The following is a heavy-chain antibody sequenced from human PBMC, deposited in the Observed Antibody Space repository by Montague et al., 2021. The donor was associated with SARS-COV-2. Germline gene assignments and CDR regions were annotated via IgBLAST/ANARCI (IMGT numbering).Heavy chain of an antibody. Sequence: SLRLSCAASGFTFSSYDMHWVRQATGKGLEWVSAIGTAGDTYYPGSVKGRFTISIENAKNSLYLQMNSLRAGDTAVYYCATGYSSGWSHQYYFDYWGQGTLVTVSS. CDR3: ATGYSSGWSHQYYFDY. CDR2: IGTAGDT. V-gene: IGHV3-13*04. J-gene: IGHJ4*02. CDR1: GFTFSSYD. D-gene: IGHD6-19*01.